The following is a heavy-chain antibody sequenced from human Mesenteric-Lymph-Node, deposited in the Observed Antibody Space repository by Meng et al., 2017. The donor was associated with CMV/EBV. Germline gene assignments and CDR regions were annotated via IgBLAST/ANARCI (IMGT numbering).Heavy chain of an antibody. CDR2: ISWNSGSI. CDR1: GFTFDDYA. Sequence: SLKISCAASGFTFDDYAMHWVRQAPGKGLEWVSGISWNSGSITYADSVKGRFTISRDNAKNSLYLQMNSLRAEDTAVYYCAREARFRGAGNFDFWGQGTLVTVSS. D-gene: IGHD3-10*01. V-gene: IGHV3-9*01. CDR3: AREARFRGAGNFDF. J-gene: IGHJ4*02.